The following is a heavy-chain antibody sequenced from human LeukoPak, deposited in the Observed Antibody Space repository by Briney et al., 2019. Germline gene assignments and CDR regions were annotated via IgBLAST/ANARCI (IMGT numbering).Heavy chain of an antibody. Sequence: SETLSLTCTVSGYSISSGYFWGWIRQPPGKGLEWIGSFYHSGITHYNPSLKSRVTISLDTSKNQFSLRLSSVTAADTAVYYCAKWGTGGRHFDSWGQGTLVTVSS. CDR3: AKWGTGGRHFDS. J-gene: IGHJ4*02. D-gene: IGHD3-16*01. CDR2: FYHSGIT. CDR1: GYSISSGYF. V-gene: IGHV4-38-2*02.